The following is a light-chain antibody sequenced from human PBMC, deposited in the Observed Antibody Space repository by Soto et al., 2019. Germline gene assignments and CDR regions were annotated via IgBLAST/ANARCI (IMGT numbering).Light chain of an antibody. CDR1: NIGSKS. CDR2: DDS. CDR3: QVWDGYSDHVV. J-gene: IGLJ2*01. Sequence: SYELTQPPSVSVAPGQTATITCGGTNIGSKSVHWYQQKPGQAPVVVVYDDSHRPSGIPERFSGSNSGSTATLTIGRVEAGDEADYYCQVWDGYSDHVVFGGGTKLTVL. V-gene: IGLV3-21*02.